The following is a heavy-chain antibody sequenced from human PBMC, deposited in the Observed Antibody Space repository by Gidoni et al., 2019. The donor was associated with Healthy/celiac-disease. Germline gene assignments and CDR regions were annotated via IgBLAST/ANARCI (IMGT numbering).Heavy chain of an antibody. D-gene: IGHD4-17*01. V-gene: IGHV1-69*01. J-gene: IGHJ5*02. CDR2: IIPICGTA. CDR3: ARSDYGGNSGGWFDP. CDR1: GGTFSSSA. Sequence: QVQLVQSGAEVKKPGSSVKVSCKASGGTFSSSAISWVRQAPGQGLEWLGGIIPICGTANYAQKFQGRVTITADESTSTAYMELSSPRSEDTAVYYCARSDYGGNSGGWFDPWGQGTLVTVSS.